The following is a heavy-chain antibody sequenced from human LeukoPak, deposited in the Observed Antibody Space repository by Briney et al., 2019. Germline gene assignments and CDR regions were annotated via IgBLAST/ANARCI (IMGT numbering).Heavy chain of an antibody. CDR1: GGSVSSYY. Sequence: KPSETLSLTCTVSGGSVSSYYWSWIRRPPGRGLEWIAYLSHSGSSDSNPSLTSRVTTLVDTSKNQFSLKLTSVTAADTAVYYCARARYANAWYASDIWGHGTMVTVSS. D-gene: IGHD2-2*01. CDR2: LSHSGSS. V-gene: IGHV4-59*02. J-gene: IGHJ3*02. CDR3: ARARYANAWYASDI.